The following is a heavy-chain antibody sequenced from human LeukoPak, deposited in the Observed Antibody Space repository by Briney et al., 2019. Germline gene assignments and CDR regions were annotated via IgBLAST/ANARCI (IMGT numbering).Heavy chain of an antibody. J-gene: IGHJ4*02. CDR3: ARNRGRITIFGVADGGPNFDY. V-gene: IGHV4-39*01. Sequence: PSETLSLTCTVSGGSISSSSYYWGWIRQPPGKGLEWIGSIYYSGSTYYNPSLKSRVTISVDTSKNQFSLKLSSVTAADTAVYYCARNRGRITIFGVADGGPNFDYWGQGTLVTVSS. CDR2: IYYSGST. CDR1: GGSISSSSYY. D-gene: IGHD3-3*01.